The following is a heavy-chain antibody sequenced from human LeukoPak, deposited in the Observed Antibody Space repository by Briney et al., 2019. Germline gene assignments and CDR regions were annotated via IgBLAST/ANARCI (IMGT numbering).Heavy chain of an antibody. CDR3: TRETSLRYYDFWSGWDY. D-gene: IGHD3-3*01. Sequence: SRTLSLTFAISGESVSSNSAAWNWVRQSRARGVEWLGRTFHRSKLYNDYAVFVKSRITINPDTSKNQFSLQLNSVTPEDTAVYYCTRETSLRYYDFWSGWDYWGQGTLVTVSS. CDR1: GESVSSNSAA. CDR2: TFHRSKLYN. J-gene: IGHJ4*02. V-gene: IGHV6-1*01.